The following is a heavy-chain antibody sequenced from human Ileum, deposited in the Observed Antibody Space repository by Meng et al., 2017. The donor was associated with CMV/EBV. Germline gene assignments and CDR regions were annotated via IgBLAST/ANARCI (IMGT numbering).Heavy chain of an antibody. CDR3: ARDLSGTYVGGWFDS. J-gene: IGHJ5*01. CDR1: GYTFTNYD. V-gene: IGHV1-8*03. CDR2: MNPNSGNT. D-gene: IGHD1-26*01. Sequence: SGYTFTNYDINGVRQATGQGLEWMSWMNPNSGNTGYAQKFQGRVSITRNTSISTAYMELSSLGSEDTAVYYCARDLSGTYVGGWFDSWGQGTLVTVSS.